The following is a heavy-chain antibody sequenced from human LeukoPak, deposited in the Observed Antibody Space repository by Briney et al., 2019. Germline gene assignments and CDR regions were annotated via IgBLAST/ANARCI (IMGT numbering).Heavy chain of an antibody. CDR1: GFNFNTHG. D-gene: IGHD5-18*01. CDR2: IRYDGSNK. CDR3: AGDSYGLDY. V-gene: IGHV3-33*01. Sequence: PGGSLRLSCVASGFNFNTHGMHWVRQAPGKGLEWVAVIRYDGSNKYYADSVMGRFTISRDNSKNTLYLQLDSLRAEDTAVYYCAGDSYGLDYWGQGTLVTVSS. J-gene: IGHJ4*02.